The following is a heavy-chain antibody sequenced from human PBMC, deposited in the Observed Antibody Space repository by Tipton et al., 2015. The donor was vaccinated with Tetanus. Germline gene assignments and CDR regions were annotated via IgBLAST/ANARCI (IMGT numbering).Heavy chain of an antibody. V-gene: IGHV4-30-4*01. D-gene: IGHD3-22*01. CDR3: ARATPSGSYFVRYYSMDV. J-gene: IGHJ6*02. Sequence: TLSLTCTVSGGSISSADYYWSWIRQPPRKGLEWIGYVSDSGSTYSNPSLRSRIIISVDTSKNQFSLILSSVTAADTAVYYCARATPSGSYFVRYYSMDVRGQGTTVVVSS. CDR1: GGSISSADYY. CDR2: VSDSGST.